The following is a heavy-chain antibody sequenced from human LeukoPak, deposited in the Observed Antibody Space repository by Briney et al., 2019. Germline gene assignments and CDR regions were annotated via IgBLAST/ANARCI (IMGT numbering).Heavy chain of an antibody. CDR3: TRESGAFSPFGF. V-gene: IGHV4-4*02. CDR1: GGSIMTTNW. CDR2: VHLNGAT. D-gene: IGHD1-26*01. J-gene: IGHJ4*02. Sequence: PSETLSLTCAVSGGSIMTTNWWSWVRQPPGKGLEWIGEVHLNGATNYNPSLESRVNMSIDTSKNQMSLKLTSVTAADTAIYYCTRESGAFSPFGFWGQGTLVTVSS.